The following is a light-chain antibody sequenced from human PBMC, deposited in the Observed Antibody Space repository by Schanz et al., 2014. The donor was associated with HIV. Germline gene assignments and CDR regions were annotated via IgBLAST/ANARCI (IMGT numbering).Light chain of an antibody. CDR1: SSHFRDFNR. CDR3: ASYTSTNTYV. J-gene: IGLJ1*01. Sequence: QSALAQPASVSGSPGQSITISCTGISSHFRDFNRPAWHHQHPGKAPKLLIYDVNNRPSGVSTRFSGSRSGNTASLTISGLQAEDEADYYCASYTSTNTYVFGNPTKLTVL. V-gene: IGLV2-14*03. CDR2: DVN.